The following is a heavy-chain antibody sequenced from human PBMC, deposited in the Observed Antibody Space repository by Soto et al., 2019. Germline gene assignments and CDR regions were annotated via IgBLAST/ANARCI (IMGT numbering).Heavy chain of an antibody. Sequence: QVQLVQSGAEVKKPGASVKVSCKASGYTFTSYGISWVRQAHGQGLEWMGWISAYNGNTNYAQKLQGRVTMTTDTSSSTAYMELRSLRSDDTALYYCARDLLTTVTTDYYYYMDVWGKGTTLNVAS. J-gene: IGHJ6*03. CDR2: ISAYNGNT. V-gene: IGHV1-18*01. CDR3: ARDLLTTVTTDYYYYMDV. CDR1: GYTFTSYG. D-gene: IGHD4-17*01.